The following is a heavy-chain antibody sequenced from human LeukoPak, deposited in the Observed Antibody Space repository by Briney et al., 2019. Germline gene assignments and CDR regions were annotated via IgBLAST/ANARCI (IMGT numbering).Heavy chain of an antibody. D-gene: IGHD2-8*01. CDR1: GGSISSYY. V-gene: IGHV4-59*12. CDR3: ARVTLMWGLKGGFDY. CDR2: IYYSGST. J-gene: IGHJ4*02. Sequence: SETLSLTCTVSGGSISSYYWSWIRQPPGKGLEWIGSIYYSGSTYYNPSLKSRVTISVDTSKNQFSLKLSSVTAADTAVYYCARVTLMWGLKGGFDYWGQGTLVTVSS.